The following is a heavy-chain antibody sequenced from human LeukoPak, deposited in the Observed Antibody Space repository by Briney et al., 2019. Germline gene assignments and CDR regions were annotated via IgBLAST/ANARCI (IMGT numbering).Heavy chain of an antibody. V-gene: IGHV4-39*07. CDR3: ARDGPNERVAAKLFDY. D-gene: IGHD2-15*01. J-gene: IGHJ4*02. Sequence: SETLSLTCTVSGGSISSSSYYWGWIRQPPGKGLELIGSIYYGGSTYYNPSLKSRVTISVDTSKNQFSLKLSSVTAADTAVYYCARDGPNERVAAKLFDYWGQGTLVTVSS. CDR1: GGSISSSSYY. CDR2: IYYGGST.